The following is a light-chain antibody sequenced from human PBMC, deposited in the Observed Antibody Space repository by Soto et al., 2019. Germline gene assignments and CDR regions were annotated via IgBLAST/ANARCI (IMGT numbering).Light chain of an antibody. CDR2: GAS. Sequence: EIVLTQSPGTLSLSPGERATLSCRASQSVSNSYLAWYQQKPGQAPRLLIYGASSRATGIPDRISGSGSGTDFTLTISRLEPEDFSVYYCQQYGRSPTWTFGQGNKVEIK. CDR1: QSVSNSY. J-gene: IGKJ1*01. V-gene: IGKV3-20*01. CDR3: QQYGRSPTWT.